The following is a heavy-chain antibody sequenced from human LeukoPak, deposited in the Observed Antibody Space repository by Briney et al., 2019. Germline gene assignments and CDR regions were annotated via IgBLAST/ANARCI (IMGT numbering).Heavy chain of an antibody. CDR2: INPNSGGT. CDR1: GYTFTGYY. J-gene: IGHJ4*02. Sequence: ASVKLSCNASGYTFTGYYMHWVQQAPGQGLEWIAWINPNSGGTNYAQKFQGRVTMPRDTSISTAYMELSRLRSDDTAVYYCARDHPDYYDSRGLDYWGQGTLVTVSS. V-gene: IGHV1-2*02. CDR3: ARDHPDYYDSRGLDY. D-gene: IGHD3-22*01.